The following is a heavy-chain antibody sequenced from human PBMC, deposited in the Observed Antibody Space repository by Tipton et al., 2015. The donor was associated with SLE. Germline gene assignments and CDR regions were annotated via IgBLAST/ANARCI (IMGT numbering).Heavy chain of an antibody. CDR1: GGSISSSNW. V-gene: IGHV4-4*02. J-gene: IGHJ5*02. Sequence: TLSLTCAVSGGSISSSNWWSWVRQPPGKGLEWIGYIYYSGSTKYNPSLKSRVTISVDTSKNQFSLKLSSVTAADTALYYCARGKGWFDPWGQGTLVTVSS. CDR3: ARGKGWFDP. CDR2: IYYSGST.